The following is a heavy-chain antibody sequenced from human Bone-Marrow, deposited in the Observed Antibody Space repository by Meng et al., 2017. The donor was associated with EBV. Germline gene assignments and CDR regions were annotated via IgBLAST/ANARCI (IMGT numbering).Heavy chain of an antibody. D-gene: IGHD6-13*01. V-gene: IGHV1-2*04. CDR3: TRDSKQGFDY. Sequence: HVQWGPCGVEVKTPGASVTFSCRASGYTFTGYYVHWLRQSPGQGLEWMGWINPNGGGTNYAQKFQGWVTLTRDTSSSTAYMELRRLRSDDTAVYYCTRDSKQGFDYWGQGTLVTVSS. CDR2: INPNGGGT. CDR1: GYTFTGYY. J-gene: IGHJ4*02.